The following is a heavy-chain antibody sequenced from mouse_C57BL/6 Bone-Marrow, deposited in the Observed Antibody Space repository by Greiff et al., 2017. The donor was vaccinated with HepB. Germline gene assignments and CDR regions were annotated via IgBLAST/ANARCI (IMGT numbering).Heavy chain of an antibody. Sequence: VQRVESGPGLVQPSQCLSITCTVSGFSFTSYGVHWVRQSPGKGLEWLGVIWSGGGTDYNDAFMSRLSNTNDNSNSQVFFIMHSLQADDTAKYYCAKPYGSSYWYFDVWGTGTTVTVSS. CDR2: IWSGGGT. D-gene: IGHD1-1*01. CDR1: GFSFTSYG. V-gene: IGHV2-5*01. CDR3: AKPYGSSYWYFDV. J-gene: IGHJ1*03.